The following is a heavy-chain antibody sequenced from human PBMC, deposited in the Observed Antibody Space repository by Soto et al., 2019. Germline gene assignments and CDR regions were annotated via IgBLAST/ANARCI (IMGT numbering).Heavy chain of an antibody. CDR2: IDGSGGDT. CDR3: AKGRGGSGSLTPRVDF. CDR1: GFTFSSYA. J-gene: IGHJ4*02. V-gene: IGHV3-23*01. Sequence: EVQLLESGGGLVQPGGSLRLSCAASGFTFSSYAMAWVRQAPGTGLEWVSVIDGSGGDTSLADSVKGRFSISRDGSKNTLYLQMSSLRAEDTALYYCAKGRGGSGSLTPRVDFWGQGTLVTVSS. D-gene: IGHD3-10*01.